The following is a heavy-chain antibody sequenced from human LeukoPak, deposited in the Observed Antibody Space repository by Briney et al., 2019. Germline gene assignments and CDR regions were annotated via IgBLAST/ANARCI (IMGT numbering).Heavy chain of an antibody. J-gene: IGHJ4*02. Sequence: PGGSLRLSCAASGFTFSNHWMSWVRQAPGKGLEWVANVKQDGSEKYYVDAVKGRFNISIDNAKTSLYLQMNSLRAEDTALYYCVQWAVTGPHFDYWGQGPLVTVSS. CDR3: VQWAVTGPHFDY. CDR2: VKQDGSEK. V-gene: IGHV3-7*01. CDR1: GFTFSNHW. D-gene: IGHD6-19*01.